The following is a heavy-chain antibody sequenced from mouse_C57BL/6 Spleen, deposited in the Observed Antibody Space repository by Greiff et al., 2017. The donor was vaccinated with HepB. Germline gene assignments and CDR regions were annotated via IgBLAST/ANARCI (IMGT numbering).Heavy chain of an antibody. Sequence: QVQLQQSGAELVRPGASVTLSCKASGYTFTDYEMHWVKQTPVHGLEWIGAIDPETGGTAYNQKFKGKAILTADKSSSTAYMELRSLTSEDSAVYYCTRWDRRVAMDYWGQGTSVTVSS. CDR1: GYTFTDYE. CDR2: IDPETGGT. V-gene: IGHV1-15*01. CDR3: TRWDRRVAMDY. D-gene: IGHD3-3*01. J-gene: IGHJ4*01.